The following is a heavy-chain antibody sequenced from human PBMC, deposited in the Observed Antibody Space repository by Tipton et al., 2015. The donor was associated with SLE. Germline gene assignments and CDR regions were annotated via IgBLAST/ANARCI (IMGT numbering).Heavy chain of an antibody. CDR1: GGSFSGYY. D-gene: IGHD2-15*01. J-gene: IGHJ3*02. V-gene: IGHV4-34*01. CDR3: AIHRLYSGAFDI. CDR2: INHSGDT. Sequence: TLSLTCVVYGGSFSGYYWNWIRQPPGKGLEWIGEINHSGDTNYNPSLKSRVTISLDASKNQFSLRLTSVTAADTAVYYCAIHRLYSGAFDIWGQGTMVTVSS.